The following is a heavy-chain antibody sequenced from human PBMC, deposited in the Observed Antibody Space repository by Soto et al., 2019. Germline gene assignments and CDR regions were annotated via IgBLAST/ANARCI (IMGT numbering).Heavy chain of an antibody. J-gene: IGHJ6*02. D-gene: IGHD3-10*01. Sequence: QVQLVQSGAEVKKPGSSVKVFCKASGGTFSSYAISWVRQAPGQGLEWMGGIIPIFGTANYAQKFQGRVTITADESTSTAYMELSSLRSEDTAVYYCARGVLLTPYYYYYGMDVWGQGTTVTVSS. CDR1: GGTFSSYA. V-gene: IGHV1-69*01. CDR2: IIPIFGTA. CDR3: ARGVLLTPYYYYYGMDV.